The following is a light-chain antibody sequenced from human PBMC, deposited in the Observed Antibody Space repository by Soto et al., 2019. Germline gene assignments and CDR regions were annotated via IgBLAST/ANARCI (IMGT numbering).Light chain of an antibody. CDR3: QQSFSIPYT. J-gene: IGKJ2*01. Sequence: DIQMTQSPSSLSAFIGDRVTITCRTSHNISSHLNWYHQKPGQAPNLLIYAASSLQSGVPSAFSGSGSWTYFTRTITSLQPDDFATYYCQQSFSIPYTFGQGTKLQIK. V-gene: IGKV1-39*01. CDR2: AAS. CDR1: HNISSH.